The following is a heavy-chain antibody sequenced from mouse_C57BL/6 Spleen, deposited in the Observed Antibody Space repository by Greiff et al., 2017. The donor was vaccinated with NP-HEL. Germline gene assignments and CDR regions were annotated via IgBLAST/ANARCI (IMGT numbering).Heavy chain of an antibody. Sequence: QVQLQQSGAELVRPGTSVKLSCKASGYTFTSYWMHWVKQRPGQGLEWIGVIDPSDSYTNYNQKFKGKATLTVDTSSSTAYMQLSSLTSEDSAVYYCAGEVFAYWGQGTLVTVSA. CDR2: IDPSDSYT. CDR1: GYTFTSYW. CDR3: AGEVFAY. J-gene: IGHJ3*01. V-gene: IGHV1-59*01.